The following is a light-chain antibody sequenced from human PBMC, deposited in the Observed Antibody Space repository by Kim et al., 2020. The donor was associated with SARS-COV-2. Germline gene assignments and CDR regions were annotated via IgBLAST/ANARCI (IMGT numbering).Light chain of an antibody. CDR1: QGISSY. CDR3: QQYYSYPFT. V-gene: IGKV1-8*01. CDR2: AAS. Sequence: TGDRVTIACRASQGISSYLAWYQQKPGKAPKLLIYAASTLQSGVPSRFSGSGSGTDFTLTISCLQSEDFATYYCQQYYSYPFTFGPGTKVDIK. J-gene: IGKJ3*01.